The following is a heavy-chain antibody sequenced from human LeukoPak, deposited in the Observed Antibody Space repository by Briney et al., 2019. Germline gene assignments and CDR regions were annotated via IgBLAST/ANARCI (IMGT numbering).Heavy chain of an antibody. CDR3: ARGGIVVVPAAMRWFDP. J-gene: IGHJ5*02. CDR2: INHSGST. D-gene: IGHD2-2*01. CDR1: GGSFSGYY. Sequence: SETLSLTCAVYGGSFSGYYWSWIRQPPGKGLKWIGEINHSGSTNYNPSLKSRVTISVDTSKNQFSLKLSSVTAADTAVYYCARGGIVVVPAAMRWFDPWGQGTLVTVSS. V-gene: IGHV4-34*01.